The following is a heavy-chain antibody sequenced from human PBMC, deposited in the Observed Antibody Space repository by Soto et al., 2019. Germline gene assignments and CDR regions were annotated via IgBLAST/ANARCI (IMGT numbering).Heavy chain of an antibody. CDR1: GFTFSSYG. J-gene: IGHJ4*02. CDR2: ISYDGSNK. V-gene: IGHV3-30*18. Sequence: QVQLVESGGGVVQPGRSLRLSCAASGFTFSSYGMHWVRQAPGKGLEWVAVISYDGSNKYYADSLKGRFTISRDNSKNTMYLQRNNLRAEDKAVYYCAKEGVYDTSGWAFDYWGQGTMVTVSS. D-gene: IGHD3-22*01. CDR3: AKEGVYDTSGWAFDY.